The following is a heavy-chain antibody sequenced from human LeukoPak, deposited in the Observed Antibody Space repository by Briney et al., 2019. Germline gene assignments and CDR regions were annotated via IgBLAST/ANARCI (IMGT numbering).Heavy chain of an antibody. Sequence: GASVKVSCKASGYTFTSYDINWVRQATGQGLEWMGWMNPNSGNTGYAQKFQGRVTMTRDTSISTAYMELSRLRSDDTAVYYCARAPPSRDPGIVGATTSAFDIWGQGTMVTVSS. V-gene: IGHV1-8*02. D-gene: IGHD1-26*01. CDR3: ARAPPSRDPGIVGATTSAFDI. CDR2: MNPNSGNT. J-gene: IGHJ3*02. CDR1: GYTFTSYD.